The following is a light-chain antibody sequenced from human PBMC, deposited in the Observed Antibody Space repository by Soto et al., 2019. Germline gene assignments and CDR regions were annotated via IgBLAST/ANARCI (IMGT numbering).Light chain of an antibody. CDR1: SSNVESNT. V-gene: IGLV1-44*01. CDR3: AAWDDILNGYV. Sequence: QSALAQPPSASGTPGQRVTISCSGSSSNVESNTVTWYQQLPGTAPELVIYSNYDRPSGVPDRFSGSTSGTSASLVIRGLQSEDEADYYCAAWDDILNGYVFGGGTKVTVL. J-gene: IGLJ1*01. CDR2: SNY.